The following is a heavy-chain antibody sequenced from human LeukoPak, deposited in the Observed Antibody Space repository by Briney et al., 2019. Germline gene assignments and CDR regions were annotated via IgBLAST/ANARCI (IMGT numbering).Heavy chain of an antibody. CDR1: GYTFISYD. Sequence: ASVKVSCKASGYTFISYDINWVRQATGQGLEWMGWMNPNSGNTGYAQKFQGRVTITADESTSTAYMELSSLRSEDTAVYYCARGPDYYGSGSYYRRYYYYYMDVWGKGTTVTISS. J-gene: IGHJ6*03. D-gene: IGHD3-10*01. CDR3: ARGPDYYGSGSYYRRYYYYYMDV. V-gene: IGHV1-8*01. CDR2: MNPNSGNT.